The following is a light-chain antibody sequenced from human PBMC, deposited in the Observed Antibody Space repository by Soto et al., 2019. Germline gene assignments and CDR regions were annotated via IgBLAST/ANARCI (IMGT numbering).Light chain of an antibody. CDR3: QQLNYWPRIT. CDR1: QSVGTN. J-gene: IGKJ5*01. CDR2: GAS. Sequence: DIVMTQSQGTLSVSPGERATLSCRASQSVGTNLAWYQQRPGQAPRLLVYGASTRASGIPPRFSGSGSGTDFTLTISSLQSEDFAVYYCQQLNYWPRITFGQGTRLEIK. V-gene: IGKV3-15*01.